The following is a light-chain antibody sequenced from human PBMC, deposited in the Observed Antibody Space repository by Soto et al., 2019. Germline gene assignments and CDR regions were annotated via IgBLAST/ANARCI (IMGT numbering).Light chain of an antibody. V-gene: IGKV1-5*03. CDR3: QHYNSYSEA. Sequence: DIQMTRSPSTLSVSVLEIVIITYRASQTISSWLAWHQQKPGKAPKLLIYKASTLKSGVPSRFSGSGSGTEFTLTISSLQPDDFATYYCQHYNSYSEAFGQGTKVDIK. CDR2: KAS. CDR1: QTISSW. J-gene: IGKJ1*01.